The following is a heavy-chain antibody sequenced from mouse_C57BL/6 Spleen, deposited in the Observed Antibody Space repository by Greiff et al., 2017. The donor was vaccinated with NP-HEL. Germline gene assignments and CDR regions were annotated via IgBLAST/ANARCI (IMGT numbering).Heavy chain of an antibody. J-gene: IGHJ2*01. CDR1: GYTFTDYY. V-gene: IGHV1-19*01. Sequence: EVQLHQSGPVLVKPGASVKMSCKASGYTFTDYYMNWVKQSHGKSLEWIGVINPYNGGTSYNQKFKGKATLNVDKSSSTAYMELNSLTYEDSAVYYCARSDGYDFDYWGQGTTLTVSS. CDR2: INPYNGGT. D-gene: IGHD2-2*01. CDR3: ARSDGYDFDY.